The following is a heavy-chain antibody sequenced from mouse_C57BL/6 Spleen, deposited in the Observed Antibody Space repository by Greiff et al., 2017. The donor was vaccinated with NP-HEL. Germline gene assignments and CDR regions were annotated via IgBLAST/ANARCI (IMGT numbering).Heavy chain of an antibody. D-gene: IGHD1-1*01. CDR1: GYTFTDYN. CDR3: ARSNTVVTHYYAMDY. V-gene: IGHV1-22*01. J-gene: IGHJ4*01. Sequence: EVQLQQSGPELVKPGASVKMSCKASGYTFTDYNMHWVKQSHGKSLEWIGYINPNNGGTSYNQKFKGKATLTVNKSSSTAYMELRSLTSEDSAVYYCARSNTVVTHYYAMDYWGQGTSVTVSS. CDR2: INPNNGGT.